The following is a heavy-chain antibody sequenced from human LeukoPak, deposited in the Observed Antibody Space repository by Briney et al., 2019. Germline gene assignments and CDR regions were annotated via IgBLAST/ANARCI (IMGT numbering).Heavy chain of an antibody. CDR1: GFTLSSYA. Sequence: GGSLRLSCAASGFTLSSYAMSWVRQAPGKGLEWVPSISGSGVSTVYAASVKGRFTISRDDSKNTLYLQLNSLRAEDTAVFYRAKGLSSSWLPLFDYWGQGTLVTVSS. V-gene: IGHV3-23*01. CDR2: ISGSGVST. CDR3: AKGLSSSWLPLFDY. J-gene: IGHJ4*02. D-gene: IGHD6-13*01.